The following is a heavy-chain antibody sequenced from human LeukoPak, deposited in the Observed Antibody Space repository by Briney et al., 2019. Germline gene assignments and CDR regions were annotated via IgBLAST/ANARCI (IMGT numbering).Heavy chain of an antibody. CDR2: MSSDASSE. D-gene: IGHD6-13*01. Sequence: PGRSLRLSCAASGFTFNIYPMYWVRQAPGKGLEWVASMSSDASSEYYADSVKGRFTISRDNSKNMLYLHINSLRAEDTAVYHCARKKMAAAGKGAFDYWGQGTLVTVSS. CDR1: GFTFNIYP. CDR3: ARKKMAAAGKGAFDY. J-gene: IGHJ4*02. V-gene: IGHV3-30*04.